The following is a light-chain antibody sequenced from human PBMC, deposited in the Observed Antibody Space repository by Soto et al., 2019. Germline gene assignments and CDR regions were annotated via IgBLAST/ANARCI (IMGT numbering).Light chain of an antibody. V-gene: IGLV2-14*01. CDR1: SDVLDTYDF. J-gene: IGLJ1*01. CDR2: EVT. Sequence: QSVLTQPASVSGSPGQSISISCIGSSDVLDTYDFISWYQQHPGKVPKLIIYEVTYRPSGVSSRFSGSKSGNSASLTISGLQAEDEADYYCSSYTSSSTYVFGTGTKVTVL. CDR3: SSYTSSSTYV.